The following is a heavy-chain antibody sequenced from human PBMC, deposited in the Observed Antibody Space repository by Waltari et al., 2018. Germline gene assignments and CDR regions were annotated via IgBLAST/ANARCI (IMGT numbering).Heavy chain of an antibody. J-gene: IGHJ3*02. Sequence: EVQLLESGGGLVQPGGSLRLTCAADGLAFSRYAMNCVRQAPGRWMAWFSLIVTGGSRRYYAESGKRWSTISRDDSSNTPYLQLHSLSAGDTAVYDCATWRELVDAFDTWGQGTMVTVSS. CDR1: GLAFSRYA. V-gene: IGHV3-23*03. CDR3: ATWRELVDAFDT. D-gene: IGHD1-26*01. CDR2: IVTGGSRR.